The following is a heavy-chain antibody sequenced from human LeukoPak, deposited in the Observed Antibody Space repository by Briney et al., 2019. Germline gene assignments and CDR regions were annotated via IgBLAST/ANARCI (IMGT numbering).Heavy chain of an antibody. Sequence: PSETLSLNCTLSGGSIGSYYWSWVRQPPGKGLEWIGDIYYSGSTNHNPSLKSRVTISVETSNNQFFLNMTSVTAADTAMYYCARQDSSAYYSWFDTWGQGTLVTVDS. D-gene: IGHD3-22*01. J-gene: IGHJ5*02. CDR1: GGSIGSYY. CDR2: IYYSGST. V-gene: IGHV4-59*08. CDR3: ARQDSSAYYSWFDT.